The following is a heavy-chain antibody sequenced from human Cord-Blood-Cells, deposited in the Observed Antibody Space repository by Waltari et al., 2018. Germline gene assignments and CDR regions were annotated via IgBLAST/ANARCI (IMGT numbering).Heavy chain of an antibody. J-gene: IGHJ5*02. CDR2: IYWNDDK. CDR3: AHSLKPSPPNYGSGSGWFDP. Sequence: GWIRQPPGKALEWLALIYWNDDKRYSPSLKSRLTITKDTSKNQVVLTMTNMDPVDTATYYCAHSLKPSPPNYGSGSGWFDPWGQGTLVTVSS. V-gene: IGHV2-5*01. D-gene: IGHD3-10*01.